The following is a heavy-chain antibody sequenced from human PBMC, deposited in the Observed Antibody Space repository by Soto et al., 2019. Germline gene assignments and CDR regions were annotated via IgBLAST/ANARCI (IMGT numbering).Heavy chain of an antibody. CDR3: AKAGWGPRVGSLSSD. D-gene: IGHD1-26*01. J-gene: IGHJ4*02. Sequence: PGGSLRLSCAASGFTFSSYAMSWVRQAPGKGLEWVSAISGSGGSTYYADSVKGRFTISRDDSKNTLYLQMNSLRAEDTAVYYCAKAGWGPRVGSLSSDWGQGTLVTVSS. V-gene: IGHV3-23*01. CDR1: GFTFSSYA. CDR2: ISGSGGST.